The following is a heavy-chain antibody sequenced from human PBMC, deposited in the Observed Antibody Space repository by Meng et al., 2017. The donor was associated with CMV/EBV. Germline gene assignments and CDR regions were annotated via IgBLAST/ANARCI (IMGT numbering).Heavy chain of an antibody. V-gene: IGHV1-18*01. J-gene: IGHJ5*02. CDR2: ISAYNGNT. CDR1: GYTFTSYG. CDR3: ARSPPYCSSTSCHWGWFDP. D-gene: IGHD2-2*01. Sequence: ASVKVSCKASGYTFTSYGISWVQQAPGQGLEWMGWISAYNGNTNYAQKLQGRVTMTTDTSTSTAYMELRSLRSDDTAVYYCARSPPYCSSTSCHWGWFDPWGQGTLVTVSS.